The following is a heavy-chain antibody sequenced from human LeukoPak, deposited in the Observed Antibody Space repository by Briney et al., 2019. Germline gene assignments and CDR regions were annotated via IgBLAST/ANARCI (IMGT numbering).Heavy chain of an antibody. Sequence: ASVKASCKASGYTFTSYGISWVRQAPGQGLEWMGWISAYNGNTNYAQKLQGRVTMTTDTSTSTAYMELRSLRSDDTAVYYCARDCSSTSCDLYYYYMDVWGKGTTVTVSS. CDR2: ISAYNGNT. CDR1: GYTFTSYG. V-gene: IGHV1-18*01. D-gene: IGHD2-2*01. CDR3: ARDCSSTSCDLYYYYMDV. J-gene: IGHJ6*03.